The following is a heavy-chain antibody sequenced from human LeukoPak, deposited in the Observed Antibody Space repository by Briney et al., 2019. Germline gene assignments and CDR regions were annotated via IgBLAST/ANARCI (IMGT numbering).Heavy chain of an antibody. D-gene: IGHD3-22*01. V-gene: IGHV4-4*07. Sequence: SETLSLTCTVSGGSISSYYWSWIRQPAGKGLEWIGRIYTSGSTNYNPSLKSRVTMSVDTSKNQFSLELSSVTAADTAVYYCARSYYYDSSGYWDYFDYWGQGTLVTVSS. J-gene: IGHJ4*02. CDR1: GGSISSYY. CDR3: ARSYYYDSSGYWDYFDY. CDR2: IYTSGST.